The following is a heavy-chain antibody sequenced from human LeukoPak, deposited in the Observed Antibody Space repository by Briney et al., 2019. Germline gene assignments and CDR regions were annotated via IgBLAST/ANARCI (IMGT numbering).Heavy chain of an antibody. CDR1: GFTFSSYW. CDR2: IKQDGSEK. J-gene: IGHJ4*02. D-gene: IGHD5-12*01. CDR3: ASPRGYGYYFDY. V-gene: IGHV3-7*01. Sequence: GGSLRLSRAASGFTFSSYWMSWVRQAPGKGLEWVANIKQDGSEKYYVDSVKGRFTISRDNAKNSLYLQMNSLRAEDTAVYYCASPRGYGYYFDYWGQGTLVTVSS.